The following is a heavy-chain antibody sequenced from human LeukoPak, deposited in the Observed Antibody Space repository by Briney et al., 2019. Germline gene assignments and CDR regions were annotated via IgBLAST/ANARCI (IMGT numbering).Heavy chain of an antibody. CDR2: ISSSSSYI. J-gene: IGHJ6*02. CDR1: EFTFNSYS. V-gene: IGHV3-21*01. CDR3: ARDYTLGNV. D-gene: IGHD7-27*01. Sequence: PGGSLRFSCAASEFTFNSYSMNGVRQAPGKGLEWVSSISSSSSYIYYADSVKGRFTISRDNAKNSLYLQMNSLRAEDTAVYYCARDYTLGNVWGQGTTVTVSS.